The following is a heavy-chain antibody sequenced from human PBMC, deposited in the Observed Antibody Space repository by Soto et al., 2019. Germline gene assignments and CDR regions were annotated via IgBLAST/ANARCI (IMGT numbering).Heavy chain of an antibody. Sequence: GASVKVSCKASGGTFSSYAISWVRQAPGQGLEWMVGIIPIFGTANYAQKFQGRVTITADESTSTAYMELSSLRSEDTAVYYCARDPIPRGVIITKDYYYGMDVWGQGTTVTVSS. CDR2: IIPIFGTA. D-gene: IGHD3-10*01. CDR1: GGTFSSYA. CDR3: ARDPIPRGVIITKDYYYGMDV. J-gene: IGHJ6*02. V-gene: IGHV1-69*13.